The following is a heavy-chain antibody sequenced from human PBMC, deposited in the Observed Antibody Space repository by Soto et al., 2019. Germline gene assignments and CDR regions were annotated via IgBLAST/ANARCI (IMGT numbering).Heavy chain of an antibody. J-gene: IGHJ4*02. D-gene: IGHD2-8*02. V-gene: IGHV4-34*01. CDR2: INHSGST. Sequence: QVQLQQWAAELLKPSGPLSPPCVSYGGSFGGYSWPWIPRPPGTGLGWIGEINHSGSTNYNPSLKSRVTISVDTSKNQFSLKLTSVTAADTAVYYCARDKITGLFDYWGQGTLVTVSS. CDR1: GGSFGGYS. CDR3: ARDKITGLFDY.